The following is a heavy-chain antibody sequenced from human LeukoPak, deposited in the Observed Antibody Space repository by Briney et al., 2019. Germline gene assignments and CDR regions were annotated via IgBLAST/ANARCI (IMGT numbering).Heavy chain of an antibody. Sequence: ASVKVPCKASGYTFTGYYMHWVRQAPGQGLEWMGWINPNSGGTNYAQKFQGRVTMTRDTSISTAYMELSRLRSDDTAVYYCARGSSWYDYFDYWGQGTLVTVSS. V-gene: IGHV1-2*02. D-gene: IGHD6-13*01. CDR3: ARGSSWYDYFDY. CDR2: INPNSGGT. CDR1: GYTFTGYY. J-gene: IGHJ4*02.